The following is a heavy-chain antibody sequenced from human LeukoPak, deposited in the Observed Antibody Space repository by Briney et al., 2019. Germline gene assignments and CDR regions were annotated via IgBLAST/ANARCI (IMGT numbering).Heavy chain of an antibody. J-gene: IGHJ5*02. D-gene: IGHD3-9*01. CDR3: AKDDSVNYDILTGESVP. CDR2: ISYDGSNK. CDR1: GFTFSSYG. Sequence: GGSLRLSCVASGFTFSSYGMHWVRQAPGKGLEWVAVISYDGSNKYYADSVKGRFTISRDNSKNTLYLQMNSLRAEDTAVYYCAKDDSVNYDILTGESVPWGQGTLVTVSS. V-gene: IGHV3-30*18.